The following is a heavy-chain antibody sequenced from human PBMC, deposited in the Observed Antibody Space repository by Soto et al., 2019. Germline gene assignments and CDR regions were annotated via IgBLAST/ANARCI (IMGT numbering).Heavy chain of an antibody. CDR1: GYIFSDYA. J-gene: IGHJ4*02. CDR3: AKAGYDTSPFIDY. V-gene: IGHV1-3*05. D-gene: IGHD3-22*01. Sequence: QVQLVQSGAEERKPGASVKVSCKASGYIFSDYAFHWVRQAPGQRPEWVGWINAGNGNRKYLQKLKGRVTITRDTPASTAYMELSGLRSEDTAVYYCAKAGYDTSPFIDYWGQGTLVTVSS. CDR2: INAGNGNR.